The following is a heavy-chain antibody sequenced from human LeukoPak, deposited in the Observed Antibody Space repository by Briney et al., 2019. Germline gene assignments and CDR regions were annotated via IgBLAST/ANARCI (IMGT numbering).Heavy chain of an antibody. CDR3: ARENDILTGYLPFDY. D-gene: IGHD3-9*01. Sequence: GASVKVSCKASGYTFTLYDFNWVRQSTGQGLEWMGWMNPKSGKTGYARKFQGRVTMTWSSSMTTAYMELSSLRSEDTAVYYCARENDILTGYLPFDYWGQGTLVTVSS. V-gene: IGHV1-8*01. CDR1: GYTFTLYD. J-gene: IGHJ4*02. CDR2: MNPKSGKT.